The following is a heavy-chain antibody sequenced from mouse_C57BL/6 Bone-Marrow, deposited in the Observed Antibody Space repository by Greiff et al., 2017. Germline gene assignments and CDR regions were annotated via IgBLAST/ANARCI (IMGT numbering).Heavy chain of an antibody. Sequence: VQLQESGAELVMPGASVKLSCKASGYTFTSYWMHWVKQRPGQGLEWIGEIDPSDSYTNYNQKFKGKSTLTVDKSSSTAYMQLSSLTSEDSAVYYWARGGRWLLRFAWFAYWGQGTLVTVSA. D-gene: IGHD2-3*01. V-gene: IGHV1-69*01. CDR2: IDPSDSYT. CDR3: ARGGRWLLRFAWFAY. J-gene: IGHJ3*01. CDR1: GYTFTSYW.